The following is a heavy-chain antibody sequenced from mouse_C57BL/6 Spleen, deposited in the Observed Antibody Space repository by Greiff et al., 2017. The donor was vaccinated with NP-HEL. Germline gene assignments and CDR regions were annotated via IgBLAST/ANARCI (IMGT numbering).Heavy chain of an antibody. V-gene: IGHV5-12*01. CDR2: ISNGGGST. Sequence: EVKVEESGGGLVQPGGSLKLSCAASGFTFSDYYMYWVRQTPEKRLEWVAYISNGGGSTYYPDTVKGRFTISRDNAKNTLYLQMSRLKSEDTAMYYCARNYGSTFDYWGQGTTLTVSS. J-gene: IGHJ2*01. D-gene: IGHD1-1*01. CDR3: ARNYGSTFDY. CDR1: GFTFSDYY.